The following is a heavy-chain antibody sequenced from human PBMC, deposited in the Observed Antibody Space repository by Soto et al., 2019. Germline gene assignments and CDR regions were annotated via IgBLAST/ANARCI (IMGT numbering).Heavy chain of an antibody. CDR3: ARGEQQLVVTGMDV. CDR2: IWYDGSNK. V-gene: IGHV3-33*01. Sequence: QVQLVESGGGVVQPGRSLRLSCAASGFTFSSYGMHWVRQAPGKGLEWVAVIWYDGSNKYYADSVKGRFTISRDNSKTTLYLRMNSLRAEDTAVYYCARGEQQLVVTGMDVWGQGTTVTVSS. D-gene: IGHD6-13*01. CDR1: GFTFSSYG. J-gene: IGHJ6*02.